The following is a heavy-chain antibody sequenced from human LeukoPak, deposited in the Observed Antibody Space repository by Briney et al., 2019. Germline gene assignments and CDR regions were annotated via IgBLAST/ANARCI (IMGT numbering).Heavy chain of an antibody. CDR1: GYTFTGYY. J-gene: IGHJ4*02. CDR2: INPNSGGT. Sequence: GASVRFSSKASGYTFTGYYIHWVRQAPGQGLEWMGWINPNSGGTNYAQKFQGRVTMTRDTSISTGYMELSRLRSDDTAVYYCARGEDSGSAPPYFYDGGQRTLVTVSS. D-gene: IGHD1-26*01. V-gene: IGHV1-2*02. CDR3: ARGEDSGSAPPYFYD.